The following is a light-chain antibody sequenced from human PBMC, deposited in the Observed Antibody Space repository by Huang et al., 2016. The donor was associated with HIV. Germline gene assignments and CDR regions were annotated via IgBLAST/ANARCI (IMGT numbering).Light chain of an antibody. CDR3: QQYEDWPRT. CDR1: QSVSSN. Sequence: EIVMTQSPATLSLSPGDRATLSCRPSQSVSSNLAWYQHKPGQAPRLLIYGASTRATGVPARFSGSGSGTEFTLTISSLQSDDFVVYYCQQYEDWPRTFGQGTKVEIK. V-gene: IGKV3-15*01. J-gene: IGKJ1*01. CDR2: GAS.